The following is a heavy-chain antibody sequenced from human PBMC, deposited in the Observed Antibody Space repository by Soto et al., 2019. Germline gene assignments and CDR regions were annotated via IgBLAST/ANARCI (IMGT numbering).Heavy chain of an antibody. CDR2: ISNSGSTI. CDR1: GFTFSAYY. J-gene: IGHJ3*02. CDR3: ARLISRAFNI. V-gene: IGHV3-11*01. Sequence: QVQLVESGGGLVKPGGSLRLSCAASGFTFSAYYMAWIRQAPGKGLEYISFISNSGSTIYYVDSVKVRFTISRDNAKNVVFLQMNSLRAEDTAVYYCARLISRAFNIWGQGTMVAVSS.